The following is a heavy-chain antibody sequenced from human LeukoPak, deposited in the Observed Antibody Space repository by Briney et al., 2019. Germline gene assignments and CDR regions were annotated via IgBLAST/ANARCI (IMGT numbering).Heavy chain of an antibody. V-gene: IGHV4-34*01. Sequence: SETLSLTCAVYGGSFSGYYWSWIRQPPGKGLEWIGEINHSGSTNYNPSLKSRVTISVVTSKNQFSLKLSSVTAADTAVYYCAREVSSGSYSRGYYYCGMDVWGQGTTVTASS. J-gene: IGHJ6*02. CDR3: AREVSSGSYSRGYYYCGMDV. D-gene: IGHD1-26*01. CDR2: INHSGST. CDR1: GGSFSGYY.